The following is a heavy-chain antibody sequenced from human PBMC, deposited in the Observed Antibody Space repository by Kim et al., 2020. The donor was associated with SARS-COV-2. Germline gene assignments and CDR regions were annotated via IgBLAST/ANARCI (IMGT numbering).Heavy chain of an antibody. J-gene: IGHJ6*02. V-gene: IGHV3-23*01. Sequence: YADSVKVRFTITRDNSKNTLYLQMNSLRAEDTAVYYCARRGRVDYYGLDVWGQGTTVTVSS. CDR3: ARRGRVDYYGLDV. D-gene: IGHD2-15*01.